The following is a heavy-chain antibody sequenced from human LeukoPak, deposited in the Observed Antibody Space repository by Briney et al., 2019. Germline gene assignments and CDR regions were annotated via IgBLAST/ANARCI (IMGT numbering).Heavy chain of an antibody. CDR2: IKRKTEGETT. D-gene: IGHD6-13*01. V-gene: IGHV3-15*01. Sequence: GGSLRLSCAASGFTLSNAWMSWVRQAPGKGLEWVGRIKRKTEGETTDYAAPVKGRFTISRDDSKNTLYLQMNSLKPEDTAVYYCTTEDTTYSSNWSPTLDYWGQGTLVTVSS. J-gene: IGHJ4*02. CDR3: TTEDTTYSSNWSPTLDY. CDR1: GFTLSNAW.